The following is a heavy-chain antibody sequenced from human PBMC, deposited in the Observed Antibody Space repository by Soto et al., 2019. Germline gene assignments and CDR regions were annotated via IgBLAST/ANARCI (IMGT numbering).Heavy chain of an antibody. CDR3: AREYCSGGSCYSVNAFDI. V-gene: IGHV1-18*01. CDR2: ISAYNGNT. Sequence: ASVKVSCKASGYTFTSYGISWVRQAPGQGLEWMGWISAYNGNTNYAQKHQGRVTMTTDTSTSTAYMELRSLRSDDTAVYYCAREYCSGGSCYSVNAFDIWGQGTMVTVS. D-gene: IGHD2-15*01. CDR1: GYTFTSYG. J-gene: IGHJ3*02.